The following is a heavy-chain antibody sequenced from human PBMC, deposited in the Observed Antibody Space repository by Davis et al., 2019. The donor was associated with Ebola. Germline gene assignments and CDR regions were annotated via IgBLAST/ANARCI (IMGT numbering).Heavy chain of an antibody. CDR1: GFTFSSYA. Sequence: GESLKISCAASGFTFSSYAMHWVRQAPGQRLEWMGWINAGNGNTKYSQKFQGRVTITRDTSASTAYMELSSLRSEDTAVYYCARSGVPAAEFDYWGQGTLVTVSS. J-gene: IGHJ4*02. D-gene: IGHD2-2*01. CDR2: INAGNGNT. V-gene: IGHV1-3*01. CDR3: ARSGVPAAEFDY.